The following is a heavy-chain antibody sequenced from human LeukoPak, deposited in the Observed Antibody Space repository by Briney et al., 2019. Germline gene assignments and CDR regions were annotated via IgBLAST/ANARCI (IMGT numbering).Heavy chain of an antibody. CDR2: IYPGDSDT. CDR1: GYSFPNYW. Sequence: PGESLKISCKVSGYSFPNYWIGWVRQMPGKGLEWMNIIYPGDSDTRYSPSFQGQVTISADKSISTAYLQWSSLKASDTAMYYCATYITPSSGWYWAYWGQGTLVTVSS. D-gene: IGHD6-19*01. J-gene: IGHJ4*02. V-gene: IGHV5-51*01. CDR3: ATYITPSSGWYWAY.